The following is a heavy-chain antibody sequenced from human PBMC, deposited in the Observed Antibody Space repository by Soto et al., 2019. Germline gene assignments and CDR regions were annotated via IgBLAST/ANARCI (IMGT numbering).Heavy chain of an antibody. CDR1: GGSISSGDYY. V-gene: IGHV4-30-4*01. D-gene: IGHD2-2*02. CDR3: ARERVPAYIHHTWFDP. J-gene: IGHJ5*02. CDR2: NYYSGST. Sequence: SETLSLTCTVSGGSISSGDYYWSWIRQPPGKGLEWIGYNYYSGSTYYNPSLKSRVTISLDTSSNQFSLKLSSVTAADTAVYYCARERVPAYIHHTWFDPWGQGTLVTVSS.